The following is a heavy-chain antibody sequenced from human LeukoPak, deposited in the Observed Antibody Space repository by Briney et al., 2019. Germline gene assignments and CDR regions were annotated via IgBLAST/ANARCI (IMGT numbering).Heavy chain of an antibody. J-gene: IGHJ4*02. CDR1: GVTFSSNA. Sequence: QPGGSLRLSCAASGVTFSSNAMSWVRQATGKGLEWVSAISGSGGSTYYADSVKGRFTISRDNSKNTLYLQMNSLRAEDTAVYYCAKDPTPYGDHPFAYWGQGTLVTVSS. CDR2: ISGSGGST. D-gene: IGHD4-17*01. V-gene: IGHV3-23*01. CDR3: AKDPTPYGDHPFAY.